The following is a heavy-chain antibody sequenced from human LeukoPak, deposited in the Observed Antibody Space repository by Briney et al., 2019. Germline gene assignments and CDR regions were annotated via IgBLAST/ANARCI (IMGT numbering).Heavy chain of an antibody. J-gene: IGHJ4*02. V-gene: IGHV3-43*02. D-gene: IGHD1-26*01. CDR1: GFTFDDYA. CDR2: INGDGGST. Sequence: GGSLRLSCAASGFTFDDYAMHWVRQAPGKGLDWVSLINGDGGSTYYADSVKGRFTVSRDNSKNSLYLQMNSLRTEDTALYFCAKVGQGFDFDYWGQGTLVNVSS. CDR3: AKVGQGFDFDY.